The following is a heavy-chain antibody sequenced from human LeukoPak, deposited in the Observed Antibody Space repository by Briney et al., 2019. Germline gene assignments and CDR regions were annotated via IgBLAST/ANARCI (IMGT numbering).Heavy chain of an antibody. CDR2: ISAYNGNT. CDR1: GYTFTSYG. D-gene: IGHD3-10*01. V-gene: IGHV1-18*01. CDR3: ARDYFGEGPDAFDI. J-gene: IGHJ3*02. Sequence: GASVKVSCKASGYTFTSYGISWVRQAPGQGLEWMGWISAYNGNTNYAQKLQGRVTMTTDTSTSTVYMELRSLRSDDTAVYYCARDYFGEGPDAFDIWGQGTMVTVSS.